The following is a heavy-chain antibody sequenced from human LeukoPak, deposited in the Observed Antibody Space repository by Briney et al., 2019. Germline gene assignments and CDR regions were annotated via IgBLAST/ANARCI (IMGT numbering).Heavy chain of an antibody. CDR1: GLTFSSYS. D-gene: IGHD2-2*01. V-gene: IGHV3-21*01. J-gene: IGHJ4*02. CDR2: ISSSSSYI. Sequence: GGSLRLSFAASGLTFSSYSMNWVRQAPGKGLEWVSSISSSSSYIYYADSVKGRFTISRDNAKKSLYLQMDSLRAEDTAVYYCAGPMGPAAIFGFDYWGQGTLVTVSS. CDR3: AGPMGPAAIFGFDY.